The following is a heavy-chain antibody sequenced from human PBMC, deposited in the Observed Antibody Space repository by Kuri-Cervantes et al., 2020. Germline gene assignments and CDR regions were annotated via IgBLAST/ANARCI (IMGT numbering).Heavy chain of an antibody. D-gene: IGHD5-18*01. CDR1: GFTFSSSW. CDR2: IKQDGSEK. CDR3: ARGGNRYANY. J-gene: IGHJ4*02. Sequence: GESLKISCAASGFTFSSSWMSWVRQAPGKGLEWVANIKQDGSEKYYVDSVKGRFTISRDNAKNSLYLQMNSLRAEDTAVYYCARGGNRYANYWGRGTLVTVSS. V-gene: IGHV3-7*01.